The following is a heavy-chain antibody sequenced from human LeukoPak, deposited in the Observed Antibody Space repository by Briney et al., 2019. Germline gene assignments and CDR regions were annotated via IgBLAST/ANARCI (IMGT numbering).Heavy chain of an antibody. Sequence: GGSLRLSCAASGFTFSSYAMSWARQAPGKGLEWVSAISGSGGSTYYADSVKGRFTISRDNSKNTLYLQMNSLRAEDTAVYYCAKDRGLYYYGSGSYDYWGQGTLVTVSS. J-gene: IGHJ4*02. V-gene: IGHV3-23*01. CDR1: GFTFSSYA. CDR2: ISGSGGST. D-gene: IGHD3-10*01. CDR3: AKDRGLYYYGSGSYDY.